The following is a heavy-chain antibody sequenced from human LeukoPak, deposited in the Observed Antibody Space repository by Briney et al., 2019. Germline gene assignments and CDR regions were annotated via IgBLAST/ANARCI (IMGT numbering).Heavy chain of an antibody. V-gene: IGHV3-21*01. Sequence: PGGSLRLSCAASGFTFSSYSMNWVRQAPGKGLEWVSSISSSSSYIYYADSVKGRFTISRDNAKNSLYLQMNSLRAEDTAVYYCAIRIAVAGTAGNYWGQGTLVTVSS. D-gene: IGHD6-19*01. CDR2: ISSSSSYI. CDR1: GFTFSSYS. CDR3: AIRIAVAGTAGNY. J-gene: IGHJ4*02.